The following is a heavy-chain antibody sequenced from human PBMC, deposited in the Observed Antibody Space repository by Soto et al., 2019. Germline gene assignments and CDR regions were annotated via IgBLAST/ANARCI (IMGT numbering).Heavy chain of an antibody. CDR1: RFTFSSYW. V-gene: IGHV3-74*01. J-gene: IGHJ4*02. D-gene: IGHD2-2*01. CDR2: INSDGSDT. CDR3: TTEEIVSAGIYFDY. Sequence: GGSLRLSCAASRFTFSSYWMHWVRQAPGKGLVWVSRINSDGSDTGYADSVKGSFTISRDDSKNTVYLQMDSLKAEDTGVYYCTTEEIVSAGIYFDYWGQGTLVTVSS.